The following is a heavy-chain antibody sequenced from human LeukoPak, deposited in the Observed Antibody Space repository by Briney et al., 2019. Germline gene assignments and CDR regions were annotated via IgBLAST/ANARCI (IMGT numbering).Heavy chain of an antibody. Sequence: PSETLSLTCAVSGYSISSGYYWGWIRQPPGKGLEWIGSIYHSGSTYYNPSLKSRVTISVDSSKNQFSLKLSSVTAADTAVYYCARDGIVLVPAAIYYYYGMDVWGKGTTVTVSS. D-gene: IGHD2-2*01. CDR1: GYSISSGYY. CDR3: ARDGIVLVPAAIYYYYGMDV. CDR2: IYHSGST. V-gene: IGHV4-38-2*02. J-gene: IGHJ6*04.